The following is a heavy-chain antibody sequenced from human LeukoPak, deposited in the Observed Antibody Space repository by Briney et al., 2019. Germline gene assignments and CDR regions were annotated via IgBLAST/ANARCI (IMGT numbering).Heavy chain of an antibody. D-gene: IGHD1-26*01. Sequence: GSSVKVSCKASGGTFSSYAISWERQAPGQGLEWMGGIIPIFGTANYAQKFQGRVTITTDESTSTAYMELSSLRSEDTAVYYCARGGGGSYGAFDIWGQGTMVTVSS. CDR2: IIPIFGTA. CDR3: ARGGGGSYGAFDI. V-gene: IGHV1-69*05. CDR1: GGTFSSYA. J-gene: IGHJ3*02.